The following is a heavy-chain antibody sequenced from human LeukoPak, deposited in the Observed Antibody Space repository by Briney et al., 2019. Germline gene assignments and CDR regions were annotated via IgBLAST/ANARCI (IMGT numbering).Heavy chain of an antibody. CDR3: ARISYDSSGYYDY. D-gene: IGHD3-22*01. CDR1: GFTFCSYY. J-gene: IGHJ4*02. Sequence: GGSLRLSCAASGFTFCSYYIHWVRQAPGKGLVWVSRIVSDANITTYADTVKGRFTISRDNAKNTLYLQMNSLRAEATAVYYCARISYDSSGYYDYWGQGTLCTVSS. CDR2: IVSDANIT. V-gene: IGHV3-74*01.